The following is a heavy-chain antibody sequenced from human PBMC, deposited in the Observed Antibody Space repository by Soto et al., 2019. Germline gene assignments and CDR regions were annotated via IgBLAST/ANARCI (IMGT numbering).Heavy chain of an antibody. CDR1: GGSISGIDW. Sequence: SETLSLTCAVSGGSISGIDWWRFFRQPPGKGLECLGEIYQSGTTNYNPSLKSRVTMSIDNSNNQFFLNVTSVTAADTAVYYCAITAGTYPTHSFDSWGQGTLVTVSS. CDR3: AITAGTYPTHSFDS. D-gene: IGHD3-10*01. J-gene: IGHJ5*01. V-gene: IGHV4-4*02. CDR2: IYQSGTT.